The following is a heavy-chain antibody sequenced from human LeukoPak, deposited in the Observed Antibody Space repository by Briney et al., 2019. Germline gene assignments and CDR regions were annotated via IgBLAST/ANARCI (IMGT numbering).Heavy chain of an antibody. V-gene: IGHV3-30*02. Sequence: GGSLRLSCAASGFTFSNYGMHWVRQAPGKRLEWVAFIRYDGSNKYCADSVKGRFTVSRDNTKNTLYLQMNSLRAEDTAAYYCAKEKNDYSDYSYMDVWGKGTTVTVSS. J-gene: IGHJ6*03. CDR2: IRYDGSNK. CDR3: AKEKNDYSDYSYMDV. D-gene: IGHD4-11*01. CDR1: GFTFSNYG.